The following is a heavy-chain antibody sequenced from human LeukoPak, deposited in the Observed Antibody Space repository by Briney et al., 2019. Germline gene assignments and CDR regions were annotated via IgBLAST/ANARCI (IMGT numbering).Heavy chain of an antibody. CDR1: GFTFISYG. D-gene: IGHD3-9*01. J-gene: IGHJ4*02. CDR2: IWFDGSNA. Sequence: GRSLRLSCVGSGFTFISYGMHWVRQTPGKGLEWVAVIWFDGSNAYYVDSVKGRLSISKDKSKKTMYLQMNRLRVEDTAVYYCAKDYHPHIAIPRTFAGEYWGQGTLVTVSS. CDR3: AKDYHPHIAIPRTFAGEY. V-gene: IGHV3-33*03.